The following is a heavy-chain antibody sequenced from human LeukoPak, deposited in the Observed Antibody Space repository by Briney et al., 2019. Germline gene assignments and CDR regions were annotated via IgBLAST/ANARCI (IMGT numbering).Heavy chain of an antibody. CDR3: ARVPGYYGSGSYYNGGFDY. Sequence: PSETLSLTCAVYGGSFSGYYWSWIRQPPGKGLEWIGEINHSGSTNYNPSLKSRVTISVDTSKDQFSLKLSSVTAADTAVYYCARVPGYYGSGSYYNGGFDYWGQGTLVTVSS. J-gene: IGHJ4*02. V-gene: IGHV4-34*01. CDR1: GGSFSGYY. D-gene: IGHD3-10*01. CDR2: INHSGST.